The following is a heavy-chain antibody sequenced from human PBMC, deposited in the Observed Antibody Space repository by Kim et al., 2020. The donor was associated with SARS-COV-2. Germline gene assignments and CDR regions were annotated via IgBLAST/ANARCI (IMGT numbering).Heavy chain of an antibody. J-gene: IGHJ4*02. V-gene: IGHV4-34*01. Sequence: LKSRVTISVDTSKNQFSLKLSSVTAADTAVYYCARAPPPYSSGYYYAHDYWGQGTLVTVSS. CDR3: ARAPPPYSSGYYYAHDY. D-gene: IGHD3-22*01.